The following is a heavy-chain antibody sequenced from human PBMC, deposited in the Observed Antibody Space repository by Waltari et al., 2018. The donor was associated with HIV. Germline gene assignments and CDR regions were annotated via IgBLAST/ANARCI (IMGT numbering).Heavy chain of an antibody. CDR3: VKEAGISETYAFHC. CDR2: ISYDGTNK. J-gene: IGHJ4*02. D-gene: IGHD3-10*01. CDR1: GFISSDYG. Sequence: QVQVVESGGGVVQSGRSLRLSCAASGFISSDYGMHWVRQAPGKGREWVAFISYDGTNKQYADSVKGRFTFARDNSKNTLYLQMNSLRPEDTALYYCVKEAGISETYAFHCWGQGTLVTVSS. V-gene: IGHV3-30*18.